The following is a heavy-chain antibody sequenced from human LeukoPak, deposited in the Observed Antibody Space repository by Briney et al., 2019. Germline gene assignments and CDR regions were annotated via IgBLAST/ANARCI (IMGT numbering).Heavy chain of an antibody. Sequence: GGSLRLSCVASGFTFVNHWMTWVRQAPGKGLEWVSYISSSGSTIYYADSVKGRFTISRDNAKNSLYLQMNSLRAEDTAVYYCAELGITMIGGVWGKGTTVTISS. CDR1: GFTFVNHW. J-gene: IGHJ6*04. D-gene: IGHD3-10*02. V-gene: IGHV3-48*04. CDR3: AELGITMIGGV. CDR2: ISSSGSTI.